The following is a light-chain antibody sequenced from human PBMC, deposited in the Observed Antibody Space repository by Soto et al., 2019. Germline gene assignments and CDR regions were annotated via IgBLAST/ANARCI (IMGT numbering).Light chain of an antibody. CDR2: STN. Sequence: QAVVTQEPSFSVSPGGTVTLTCGFTSGAVSTTYYPSWYQQTPGQAPRTLIYSTNIRSSGVTDRFSGSILGNKAALTITGAQADDESDYHCMLYMGGGLVVFGGGSKLTVL. CDR3: MLYMGGGLVV. J-gene: IGLJ2*01. CDR1: SGAVSTTYY. V-gene: IGLV8-61*01.